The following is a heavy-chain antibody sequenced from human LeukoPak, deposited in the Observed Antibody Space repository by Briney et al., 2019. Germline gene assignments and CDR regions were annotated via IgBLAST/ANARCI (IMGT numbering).Heavy chain of an antibody. D-gene: IGHD6-25*01. CDR1: GFTFSSYA. CDR2: ISGSGGST. V-gene: IGHV3-23*01. J-gene: IGHJ1*01. Sequence: PGGSLRLSCAASGFTFSSYAMSWVRQAPGKGLEWVSAISGSGGSTYYADSVKGRFTISRDNSKNTLYLQMNSLRAEDTAVYYCAKKPRGPYSSGWPIMHWGQGTLVTVSS. CDR3: AKKPRGPYSSGWPIMH.